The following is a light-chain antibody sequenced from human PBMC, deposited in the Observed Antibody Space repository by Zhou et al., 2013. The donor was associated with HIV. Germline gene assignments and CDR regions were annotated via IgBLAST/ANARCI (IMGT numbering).Light chain of an antibody. J-gene: IGKJ5*01. CDR2: TAS. V-gene: IGKV3-20*01. Sequence: EIVLTQSPGSLSLSPGERATLSCRASDSVSRNYVAWYQQRRGQPPRLLIYTASTRATGIPDRFSGSGSGTDFTLTINRLEPEDFAVYYCQQYGSSPMSFGQGTRLEIK. CDR3: QQYGSSPMS. CDR1: DSVSRNY.